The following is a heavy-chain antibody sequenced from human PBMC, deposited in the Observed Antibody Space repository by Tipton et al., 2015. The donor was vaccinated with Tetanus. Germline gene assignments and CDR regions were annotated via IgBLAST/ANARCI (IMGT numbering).Heavy chain of an antibody. V-gene: IGHV4-39*01. Sequence: TLSLTCTVSGGSVSSSTYYWVWIRQPPGKGLEWIGTIFYSGSTYYSPSLKSRVTTSIDSSKNQLSLRLTSVTAADTAVYYCARHGVGTYTSQNDHWGQGTLVSVSS. CDR3: ARHGVGTYTSQNDH. D-gene: IGHD2-21*02. CDR1: GGSVSSSTYY. J-gene: IGHJ5*02. CDR2: IFYSGST.